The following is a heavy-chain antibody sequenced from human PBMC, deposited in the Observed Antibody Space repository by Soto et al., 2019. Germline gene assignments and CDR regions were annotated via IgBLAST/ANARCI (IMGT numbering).Heavy chain of an antibody. CDR3: ARDWGGDVCNSDY. V-gene: IGHV3-21*01. J-gene: IGHJ4*02. CDR2: ISPTSAYI. D-gene: IGHD3-16*01. CDR1: GFSFGDYV. Sequence: XGSLRLSCSASGFSFGDYVMEWVRRAPGKGLEWVSSISPTSAYIFYADSVKGRFTISRDNAKNSLYLQMNSLRAEDTAVYYCARDWGGDVCNSDYWGQGILVTVSS.